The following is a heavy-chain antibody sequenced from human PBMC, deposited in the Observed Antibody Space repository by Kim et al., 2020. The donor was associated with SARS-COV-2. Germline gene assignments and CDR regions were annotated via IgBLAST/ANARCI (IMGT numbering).Heavy chain of an antibody. D-gene: IGHD1-1*01. CDR2: ISGGHGAT. Sequence: GGSLRLSCAASGFTFDDFAMHWVRQPPGKGLEWVSFISGGHGATYYADSVKGRFTISRDYRTNSVFLQMHTLTTEDTALYYCVKDSCQKTNCYLDSWGQGALVTVSS. CDR3: VKDSCQKTNCYLDS. V-gene: IGHV3-43*02. CDR1: GFTFDDFA. J-gene: IGHJ4*02.